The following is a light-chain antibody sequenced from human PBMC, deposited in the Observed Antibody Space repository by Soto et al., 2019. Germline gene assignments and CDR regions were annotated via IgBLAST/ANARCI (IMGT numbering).Light chain of an antibody. CDR1: QSVSSTS. J-gene: IGKJ4*01. CDR2: GVS. V-gene: IGKV3-20*01. CDR3: QQYGSSPPGLT. Sequence: EIVLTQSPGTLSLSPGERGTLSCRASQSVSSTSLAWYQQKPGQPPRLLIYGVSTRATGIPDRFSGSGSGTDFTLTIGRLEPEDFAVYFCQQYGSSPPGLTFGGGTKVEIK.